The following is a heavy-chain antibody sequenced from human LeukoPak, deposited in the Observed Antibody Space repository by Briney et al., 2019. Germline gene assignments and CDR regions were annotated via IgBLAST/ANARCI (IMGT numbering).Heavy chain of an antibody. CDR2: ISAYNGNT. V-gene: IGHV1-18*01. CDR3: ARRVDTSMALPDY. Sequence: ASVKVSCKASGNTFSSYGISWVRQAPGQGLEWMGWISAYNGNTNYAQKHRGRVTMTTDTSTSTAYMEVRSLRSDDTAIYYCARRVDTSMALPDYWGQGTLVTVSS. D-gene: IGHD5-18*01. CDR1: GNTFSSYG. J-gene: IGHJ4*02.